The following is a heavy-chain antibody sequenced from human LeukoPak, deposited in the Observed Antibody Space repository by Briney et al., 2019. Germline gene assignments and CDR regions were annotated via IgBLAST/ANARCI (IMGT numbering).Heavy chain of an antibody. CDR1: GYNFNTYW. J-gene: IGHJ4*02. Sequence: GESLKISCQGSGYNFNTYWVAWVRQLPGKGLEWMGIIRPMNSDMRYSPSFQGQVTISRDNSKSTLCLQMNSLRAEDTAVYYCAKQLGYCSDGSCYFPYWGQGTLVTVSS. V-gene: IGHV5-51*01. CDR2: IRPMNSDM. CDR3: AKQLGYCSDGSCYFPY. D-gene: IGHD2-15*01.